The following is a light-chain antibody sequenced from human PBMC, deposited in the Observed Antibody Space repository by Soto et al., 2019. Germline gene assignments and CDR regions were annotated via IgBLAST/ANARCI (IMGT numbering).Light chain of an antibody. CDR2: GNS. Sequence: QSVLTQPPSVSGAPGQSVTISCTGSSSNIGAGYDVHWYQQFPGAAPKLLIYGNSNRPSGVPDRFSGSKSGTSASLAISGLLAEDEADHYCHSYDGSLYVFASGTKVTVL. V-gene: IGLV1-40*01. CDR1: SSNIGAGYD. J-gene: IGLJ1*01. CDR3: HSYDGSLYV.